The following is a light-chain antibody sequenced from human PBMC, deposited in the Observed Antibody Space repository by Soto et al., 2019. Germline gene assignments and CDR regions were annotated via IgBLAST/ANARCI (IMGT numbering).Light chain of an antibody. V-gene: IGKV1-39*01. J-gene: IGKJ3*01. CDR1: QSIRNY. CDR2: AAS. CDR3: QQTYSTLFT. Sequence: DIQMTQSPSSLSASVGDRVTITCRASQSIRNYLNWYQQKPGKAPKLLIYAASRLQSGVPSRFSGSGSGTDFTLTISNLQPEDFASYSCQQTYSTLFTFGPGTKVDI.